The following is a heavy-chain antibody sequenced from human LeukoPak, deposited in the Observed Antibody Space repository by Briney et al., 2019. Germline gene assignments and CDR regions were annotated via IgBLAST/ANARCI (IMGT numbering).Heavy chain of an antibody. CDR1: GGTFTSYA. CDR3: ARSSLVRWLVRNYYYYGMDV. V-gene: IGHV1-69*13. J-gene: IGHJ6*02. Sequence: SVKVSCKASGGTFTSYAISWVRQAPGQGLEWMGGIIPIFGTANYAQKFQGRVTITADESTSTAYMELSSLRSEDTAVYYCARSSLVRWLVRNYYYYGMDVWGQGTTVTVSS. D-gene: IGHD6-19*01. CDR2: IIPIFGTA.